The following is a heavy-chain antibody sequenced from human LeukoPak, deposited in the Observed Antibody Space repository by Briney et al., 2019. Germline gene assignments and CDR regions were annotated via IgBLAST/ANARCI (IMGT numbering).Heavy chain of an antibody. CDR1: GFAFSSYW. J-gene: IGHJ4*02. D-gene: IGHD1-26*01. Sequence: GGSLRLSCAASGFAFSSYWMSWVRKAPGKGLEWVANIKQDGDEKYYVDSVRGRFTISRDNAMTSLYLEMNSLRGDDTAVYYCAKNGGSWPFYFDYWGQGSLVTVSS. CDR3: AKNGGSWPFYFDY. V-gene: IGHV3-7*01. CDR2: IKQDGDEK.